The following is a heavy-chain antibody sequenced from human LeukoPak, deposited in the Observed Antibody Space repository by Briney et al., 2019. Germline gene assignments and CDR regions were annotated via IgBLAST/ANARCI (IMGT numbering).Heavy chain of an antibody. D-gene: IGHD1-1*01. V-gene: IGHV4-61*02. CDR1: GGSISSGSYY. CDR3: VRGMGYPSSIDY. J-gene: IGHJ4*02. CDR2: IYTSGST. Sequence: PSQTLSLTCTVSGGSISSGSYYWSWIRQPAGKGLEWIGRIYTSGSTNYNPSLKSRVTISVDTSKNQFSLKLSSVTAADTAVYYCVRGMGYPSSIDYWGQGTLVTVSS.